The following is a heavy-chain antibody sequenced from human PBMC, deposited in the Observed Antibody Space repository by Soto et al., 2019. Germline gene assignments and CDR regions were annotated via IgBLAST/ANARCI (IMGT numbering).Heavy chain of an antibody. CDR3: XXXXXXXXXXXSYYFDY. J-gene: IGHJ4*02. Sequence: QVQLQESGPGLVKPSQTLSLTCTVSGGSISSXXXXXXXXXXXXXXXLEXIGYIYYSGSTYYNPSLKXRVXXXVDTSXNXXXXXXXXXXXXXXXXXXXXXXXXXXXXXSYYFDYWGQGTLVTVSS. CDR1: GGSISSXXXX. CDR2: IYYSGST. V-gene: IGHV4-31*03.